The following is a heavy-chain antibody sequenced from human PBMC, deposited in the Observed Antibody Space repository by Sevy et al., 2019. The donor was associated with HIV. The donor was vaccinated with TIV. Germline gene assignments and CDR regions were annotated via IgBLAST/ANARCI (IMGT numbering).Heavy chain of an antibody. V-gene: IGHV3-48*02. J-gene: IGHJ4*02. D-gene: IGHD6-13*01. CDR3: AGDESIAAAEGLDY. Sequence: GGSLRLSCAASGFTFSSYSMNWVRQAPGKGLEWVSYISSSSSTIYYADSVKGRFTMSRDNAKNSLYLQTDRLRDEDTSVYYYAGDESIAAAEGLDYWGQGTLVTVSS. CDR1: GFTFSSYS. CDR2: ISSSSSTI.